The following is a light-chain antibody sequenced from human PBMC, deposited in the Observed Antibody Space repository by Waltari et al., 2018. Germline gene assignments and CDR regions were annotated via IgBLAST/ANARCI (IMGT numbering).Light chain of an antibody. J-gene: IGKJ1*01. V-gene: IGKV1-5*03. CDR1: QSLSNW. CDR2: KAS. Sequence: DIQMTQSPSTLSASVGDRVTITCRASQSLSNWLALYQQKPGKAPKVLIYKASTLESGVPSRFSGSGSGTEFTLTISSLQPDDFATYYCQQYRNLWTFGQGTKVEIK. CDR3: QQYRNLWT.